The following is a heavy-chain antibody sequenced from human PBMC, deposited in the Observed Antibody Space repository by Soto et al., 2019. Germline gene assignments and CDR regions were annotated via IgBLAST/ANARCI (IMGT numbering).Heavy chain of an antibody. CDR3: ARDRGYSGYDLIRGGGFDY. CDR2: IIPIFGTA. Sequence: QVQLVQSGAEVKKPGSSVKVSCKASGGTFSSYAISWVRQAPGQGLEWMGGIIPIFGTANYAQKFQGRVTITADESTSTAYIELRSLRSEDRAVYYCARDRGYSGYDLIRGGGFDYWGQGTLVTVSS. D-gene: IGHD5-12*01. CDR1: GGTFSSYA. V-gene: IGHV1-69*12. J-gene: IGHJ4*02.